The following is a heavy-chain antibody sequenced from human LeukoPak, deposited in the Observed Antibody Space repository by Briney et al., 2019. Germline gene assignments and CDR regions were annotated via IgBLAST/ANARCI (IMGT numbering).Heavy chain of an antibody. V-gene: IGHV1-24*01. J-gene: IGHJ6*02. CDR2: FDPEDGET. CDR3: ATDYDLWSGPGYYYYYGMDV. Sequence: ASVKVSCKVSGYTLTELSMHWVRQAPGKGLEWMGGFDPEDGETIYAQKFQGRVTMTEDTSTDTAYMELSSLRSEDTAVYYCATDYDLWSGPGYYYYYGMDVWGQGTTVTVSS. CDR1: GYTLTELS. D-gene: IGHD3-3*01.